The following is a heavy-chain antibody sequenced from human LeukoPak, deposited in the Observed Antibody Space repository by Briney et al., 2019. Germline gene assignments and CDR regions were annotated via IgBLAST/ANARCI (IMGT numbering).Heavy chain of an antibody. CDR2: ISSSGTTI. CDR1: GFPFTDYY. V-gene: IGHV3-11*01. CDR3: ARGPYSGSSSSAFDM. Sequence: GGSLRLSCVASGFPFTDYYMSWIRQAPGKGLEWVSYISSSGTTIYYADSLKGRFTISRDNAKNSLYLQMNGLRAEDTAVYYCARGPYSGSSSSAFDMWGQGTMVTVSS. D-gene: IGHD1-26*01. J-gene: IGHJ3*02.